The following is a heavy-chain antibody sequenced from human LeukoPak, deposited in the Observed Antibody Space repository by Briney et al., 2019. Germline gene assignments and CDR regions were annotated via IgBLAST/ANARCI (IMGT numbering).Heavy chain of an antibody. CDR2: ISSGSVTK. V-gene: IGHV3-48*01. CDR3: AKDRDILNEFEY. Sequence: GGSLRLSCAASGFTFSAYSMSWVRHGPGTGLEWGSYISSGSVTKNYADSVKGRFTISTDNAKNSLYLQMNSLRAEDTALYYCAKDRDILNEFEYWGQGTLVTVAS. D-gene: IGHD3-10*01. CDR1: GFTFSAYS. J-gene: IGHJ4*02.